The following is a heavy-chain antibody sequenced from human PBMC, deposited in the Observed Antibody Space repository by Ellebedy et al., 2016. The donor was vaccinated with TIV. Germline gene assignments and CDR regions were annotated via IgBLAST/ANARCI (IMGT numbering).Heavy chain of an antibody. D-gene: IGHD4-17*01. CDR1: GYTFTSYG. V-gene: IGHV1-18*01. CDR3: ARAVTDSTVTNDYYYYGMDV. Sequence: ASVKVSCXASGYTFTSYGISWVRQAPGQGLEWMGWISAYNGNTNYAQKLQGRVTVTTDTSTSTAYMELRSLRSDDTAVYYCARAVTDSTVTNDYYYYGMDVWGQGTTVTVSS. J-gene: IGHJ6*02. CDR2: ISAYNGNT.